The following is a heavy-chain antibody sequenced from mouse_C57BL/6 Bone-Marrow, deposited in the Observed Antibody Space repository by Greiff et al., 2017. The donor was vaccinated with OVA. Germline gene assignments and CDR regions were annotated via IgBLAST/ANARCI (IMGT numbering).Heavy chain of an antibody. CDR2: IYPGSGNT. Sequence: VKLMESGPELVKPGASVKISCKASGYSFTSYYIHWVKQRPGQGLEWIGWIYPGSGNTKYNEKFKGKATLTADTSSSTAYMQLSSLTSEDSAVYYCAAYYSNLFDYWGQGTTLTVSS. V-gene: IGHV1-66*01. J-gene: IGHJ2*01. CDR3: AAYYSNLFDY. D-gene: IGHD2-5*01. CDR1: GYSFTSYY.